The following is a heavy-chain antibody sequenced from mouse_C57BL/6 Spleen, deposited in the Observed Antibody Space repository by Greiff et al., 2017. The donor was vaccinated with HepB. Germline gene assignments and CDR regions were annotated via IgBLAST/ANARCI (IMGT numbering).Heavy chain of an antibody. CDR3: AGDYGSSYVRFAY. CDR1: GYTFTSYW. CDR2: IHPNSGST. J-gene: IGHJ3*01. Sequence: VQLQQSGAELVKPGASVKLSCKASGYTFTSYWMHWVKQRPGQGLEWIGMIHPNSGSTNYNEKFKSKATLTVDKSSSTAYMQLSSLTSEDSAVYYCAGDYGSSYVRFAYWGQRTLVTVSA. V-gene: IGHV1-64*01. D-gene: IGHD1-1*01.